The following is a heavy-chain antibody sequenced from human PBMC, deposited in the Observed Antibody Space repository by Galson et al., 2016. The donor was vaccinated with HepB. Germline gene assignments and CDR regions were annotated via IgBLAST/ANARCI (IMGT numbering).Heavy chain of an antibody. CDR3: ARQWDYGDSYYFDY. V-gene: IGHV4-39*01. J-gene: IGHJ4*02. D-gene: IGHD4-17*01. CDR2: IYYSGST. CDR1: GGSISSGTYY. Sequence: SETLSLTCTVSGGSISSGTYYWGWIRQPPGKGLEWIGSIYYSGSTYYNPSLKSRVTISVDTSKNQFSLKLSPVTAADTAVYYCARQWDYGDSYYFDYWGQGTLVTVSS.